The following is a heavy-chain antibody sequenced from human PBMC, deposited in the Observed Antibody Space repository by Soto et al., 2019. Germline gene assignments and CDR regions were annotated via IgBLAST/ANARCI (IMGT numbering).Heavy chain of an antibody. V-gene: IGHV3-30*18. J-gene: IGHJ5*02. CDR1: GFTFNNHG. D-gene: IGHD2-8*01. CDR2: ISFDGTNK. Sequence: HPGGSLRLSCAASGFTFNNHGMHWVRQAPGKGLEWVAVISFDGTNKYYADSVKGRLTISRDNSKNTLYLLMNSLRAEDTAVYYCAKDLTLYCTNGVCSHGFDPWGQGTLVTVSS. CDR3: AKDLTLYCTNGVCSHGFDP.